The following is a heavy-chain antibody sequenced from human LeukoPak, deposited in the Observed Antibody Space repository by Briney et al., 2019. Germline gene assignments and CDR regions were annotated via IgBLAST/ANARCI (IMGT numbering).Heavy chain of an antibody. CDR1: GGTFSSYA. J-gene: IGHJ3*02. V-gene: IGHV1-69*13. Sequence: SVKVSCKASGGTFSSYAISWVRQAPGQGLEWMGGIIPIFGTANYAQKFQGRVTITADESTSTAYMELSSLRSEDTAVYYCAREGPTGPTDAFDIWGRGTMVTVSS. CDR2: IIPIFGTA. D-gene: IGHD1-1*01. CDR3: AREGPTGPTDAFDI.